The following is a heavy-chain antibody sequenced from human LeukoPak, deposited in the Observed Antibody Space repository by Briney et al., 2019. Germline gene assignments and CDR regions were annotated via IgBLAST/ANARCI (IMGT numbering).Heavy chain of an antibody. CDR2: IWYDGSNK. CDR1: GFTFSSYG. J-gene: IGHJ4*02. CDR3: ARALGYCSGGSCYPGYYFDY. D-gene: IGHD2-15*01. V-gene: IGHV3-33*01. Sequence: PGRSLRLSCAASGFTFSSYGMHWVRQAPGKGLEWVAVIWYDGSNKYYADSVKGRFTISRDNSKNTLYLQMNSLRAGDTAVYYCARALGYCSGGSCYPGYYFDYWGQGTLVTVSS.